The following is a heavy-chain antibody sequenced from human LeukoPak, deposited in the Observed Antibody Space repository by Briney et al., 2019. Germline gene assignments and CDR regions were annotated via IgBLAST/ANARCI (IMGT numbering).Heavy chain of an antibody. CDR2: INHSGST. CDR3: ARYCSGGSCDQSDY. CDR1: GGSFSGYY. Sequence: PSETLSLTCAVYGGSFSGYYWSWIRQPPGKGLEWIGEINHSGSTNYNPSLKSRVTISVDTSKNQFSQKLSSVTAADTAVYCCARYCSGGSCDQSDYWGQGTLVTVSS. D-gene: IGHD2-15*01. V-gene: IGHV4-34*01. J-gene: IGHJ4*02.